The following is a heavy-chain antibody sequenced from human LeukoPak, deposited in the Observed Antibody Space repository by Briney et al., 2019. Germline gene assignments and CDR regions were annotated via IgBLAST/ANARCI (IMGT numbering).Heavy chain of an antibody. CDR3: ARERRPLGVRGVIRWFDP. D-gene: IGHD3-10*01. V-gene: IGHV1-2*04. CDR1: GYAFTGYY. J-gene: IGHJ5*02. Sequence: VASVKVSCKASGYAFTGYYMHWVRQAPGQGLEWMGWINPNSDGTNYAQKFQGWVTMTRDTSISTAYMELSRLRSDDTAVYYCARERRPLGVRGVIRWFDPWGQGTLVTVSS. CDR2: INPNSDGT.